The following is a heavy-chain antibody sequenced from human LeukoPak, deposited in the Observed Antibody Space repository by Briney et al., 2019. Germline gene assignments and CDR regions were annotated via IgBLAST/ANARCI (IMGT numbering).Heavy chain of an antibody. D-gene: IGHD2-21*02. CDR2: INHSGST. J-gene: IGHJ4*02. CDR3: ARVLAYCGGDCYSAPDY. CDR1: GGSFSGYY. Sequence: SETLSLTCAVYGGSFSGYYWSWIRQPPGKGVEWIGEINHSGSTNYNPSLKSRVTISVDTSKNQFSLKLSSVTAADTAVYYCARVLAYCGGDCYSAPDYWGQGTLVTVPS. V-gene: IGHV4-34*01.